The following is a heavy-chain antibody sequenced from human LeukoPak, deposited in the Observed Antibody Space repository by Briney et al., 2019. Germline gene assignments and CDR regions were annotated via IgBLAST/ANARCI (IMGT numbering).Heavy chain of an antibody. CDR2: ISSSGSTI. Sequence: GGSLRLSCAASGFTFSSYEMNWVRQAPGKGLEWVSYISSSGSTIYYADSVKGRFTISRDNAKNSLYLQMNSLRAEDTAVYYCARSYSSSWRIYYYCMDVWGKGTTVTISS. CDR3: ARSYSSSWRIYYYCMDV. V-gene: IGHV3-48*03. CDR1: GFTFSSYE. D-gene: IGHD6-13*01. J-gene: IGHJ6*03.